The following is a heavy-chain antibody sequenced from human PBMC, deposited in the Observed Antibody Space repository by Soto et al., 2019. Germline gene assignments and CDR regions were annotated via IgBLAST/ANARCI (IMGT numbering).Heavy chain of an antibody. CDR2: MNPISGDT. D-gene: IGHD6-19*01. CDR3: SRSTAVGGSFDS. CDR1: GYTFTSYY. V-gene: IGHV1-8*01. Sequence: ASVNVSCKASGYTFTSYYISWVRQATGQGLQWMGWMNPISGDTAYAQKFQGRVTMTRNTSISTAYMELSSPRSEDTAVYFCSRSTAVGGSFDSWGQGTLVTVSS. J-gene: IGHJ4*02.